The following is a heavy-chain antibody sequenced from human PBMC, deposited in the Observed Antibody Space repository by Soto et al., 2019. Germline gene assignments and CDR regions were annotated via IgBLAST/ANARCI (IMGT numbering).Heavy chain of an antibody. Sequence: QVQLQESGPGLVKPSQTLSLTCTVSGGSISSGGYYWSWIRQHPGKGLEWIGYIDYSGNTFYNPSFKSRVSMSVDTSKNQFSLRLTSVTAADTAVYYCARGDLGYCRGGSCWGWFDPWGQGTLVTVSS. V-gene: IGHV4-31*03. CDR1: GGSISSGGYY. J-gene: IGHJ5*02. CDR3: ARGDLGYCRGGSCWGWFDP. CDR2: IDYSGNT. D-gene: IGHD2-15*01.